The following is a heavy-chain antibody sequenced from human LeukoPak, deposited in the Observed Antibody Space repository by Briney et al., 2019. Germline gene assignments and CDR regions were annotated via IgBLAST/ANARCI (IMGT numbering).Heavy chain of an antibody. D-gene: IGHD3-10*01. CDR3: AKDSGSGSNWFDP. Sequence: GRSLRLSCAASGFTFDDYAMHWVRQAPGKGLEWVSGISWNSGSIGYADSVKGRFTISRDNAKNSLYLQMNSLRAEDTALYYCAKDSGSGSNWFDPWGQGTLVTVSS. CDR2: ISWNSGSI. J-gene: IGHJ5*02. CDR1: GFTFDDYA. V-gene: IGHV3-9*01.